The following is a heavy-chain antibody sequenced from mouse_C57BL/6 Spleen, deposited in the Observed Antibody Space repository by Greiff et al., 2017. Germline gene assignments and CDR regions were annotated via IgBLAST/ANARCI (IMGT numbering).Heavy chain of an antibody. V-gene: IGHV1-81*01. CDR1: GYTFTSYG. CDR3: ARSTLRPLSYAMDY. D-gene: IGHD3-2*02. J-gene: IGHJ4*01. CDR2: IYPRSGNT. Sequence: QVQLQQSGAELARPGASVKLSCKASGYTFTSYGISWVKQRTGQGLEWIGEIYPRSGNTYYNEKVKGKATLTADKSSSTAYMELRSLTSEDSAVYFCARSTLRPLSYAMDYWGQGTSVTVSS.